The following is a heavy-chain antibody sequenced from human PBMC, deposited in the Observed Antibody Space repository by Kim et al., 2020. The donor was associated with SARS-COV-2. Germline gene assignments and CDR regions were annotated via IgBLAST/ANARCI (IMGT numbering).Heavy chain of an antibody. J-gene: IGHJ4*02. CDR1: GFTFSSYG. CDR3: ARGSYDSSGYYFDY. D-gene: IGHD3-22*01. V-gene: IGHV3-33*05. CDR2: ISYDGSNK. Sequence: GGSLRLSCAASGFTFSSYGMHWVRQAPGKGLEWVAVISYDGSNKYYADSVKGRFTISRDNSKNTLYLQMNSLRAEDTAVYYCARGSYDSSGYYFDYWGQG.